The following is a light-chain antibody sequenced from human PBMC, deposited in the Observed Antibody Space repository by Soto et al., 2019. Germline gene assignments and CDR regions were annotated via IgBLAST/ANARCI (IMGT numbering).Light chain of an antibody. V-gene: IGKV1-39*01. Sequence: DIQMTQSPSSLSASVGDRVTITCRASQSISSYLNWYQQKPGKAPKLLIYAASSLQSGVPSRFSGSGSGTAFTITISSLPPEDFAPYYCQQSYSTPETFGQGTKLEIK. CDR2: AAS. CDR3: QQSYSTPET. J-gene: IGKJ2*01. CDR1: QSISSY.